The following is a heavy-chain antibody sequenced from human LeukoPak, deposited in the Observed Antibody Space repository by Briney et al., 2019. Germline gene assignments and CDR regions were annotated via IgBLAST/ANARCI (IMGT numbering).Heavy chain of an antibody. CDR1: GFIFSSYA. V-gene: IGHV3-23*01. CDR2: ISVSGFSA. Sequence: GGSLTLSCAASGFIFSSYAMSWVRETRRKGLEWVSGISVSGFSAFYADSVTCQFTISRDNSKNTLYLQMSSLRAKDTAVFYCAKENPLYHYVMLYFFDYWGQGALVTVPS. D-gene: IGHD3-16*01. CDR3: AKENPLYHYVMLYFFDY. J-gene: IGHJ4*02.